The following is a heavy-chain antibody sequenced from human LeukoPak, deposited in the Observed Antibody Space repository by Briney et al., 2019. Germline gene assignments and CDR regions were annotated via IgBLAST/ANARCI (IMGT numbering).Heavy chain of an antibody. V-gene: IGHV1-18*01. Sequence: ASVTVSCKASGYTFTSYGISWVRQAPGQGLEWMGWISAYNGNTNYAQKLQDRVTMTTDTSTSTAYMELRSLRSDDTAVYYCAREEAPRRSGPIDYWGQGTLVTVSS. CDR1: GYTFTSYG. CDR3: AREEAPRRSGPIDY. CDR2: ISAYNGNT. J-gene: IGHJ4*02. D-gene: IGHD6-25*01.